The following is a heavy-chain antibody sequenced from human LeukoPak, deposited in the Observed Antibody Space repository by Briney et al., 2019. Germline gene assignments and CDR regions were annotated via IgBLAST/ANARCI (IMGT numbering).Heavy chain of an antibody. J-gene: IGHJ4*02. D-gene: IGHD4-17*01. CDR1: GYTFTGYY. Sequence: ASVKVSCXASGYTFTGYYMHWVRQARGQGLEWMGWINPNSGGTNYAQKFQGRVTMTRDTSISTAHMELSRLRSDDTAVYYCARTRVTTVTTIDYWGQGTLVTVSS. CDR3: ARTRVTTVTTIDY. V-gene: IGHV1-2*02. CDR2: INPNSGGT.